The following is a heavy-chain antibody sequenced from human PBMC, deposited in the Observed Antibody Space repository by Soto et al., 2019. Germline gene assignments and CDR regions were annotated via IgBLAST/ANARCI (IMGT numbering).Heavy chain of an antibody. V-gene: IGHV4-4*02. D-gene: IGHD2-21*02. CDR1: GGSVSSSNW. CDR2: IYHSGSA. Sequence: QVQLQESGPGLVKPSGTLSLTCAVSGGSVSSSNWWCWVRQSPGKGLEWMGEIYHSGSAHYNPSLKSRAIISLDKSKNQFSLRLTSVTAADTAVYYCARVPGVVVSADDAFDIWGPGTRVIVSS. J-gene: IGHJ3*02. CDR3: ARVPGVVVSADDAFDI.